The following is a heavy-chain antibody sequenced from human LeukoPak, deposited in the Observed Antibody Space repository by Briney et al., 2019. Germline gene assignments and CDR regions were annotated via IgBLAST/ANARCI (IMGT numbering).Heavy chain of an antibody. CDR3: ARDVSGSCLY. D-gene: IGHD1-26*01. J-gene: IGHJ4*02. Sequence: SETLSLTCTVSGGSISSYYWSWIRQPPGKGLEWIGYIYYSGSTNYNPSLKSRVTISVDTSKNQFSLKLSSVTAADTAVYYCARDVSGSCLYWGQGTLVTVSS. CDR2: IYYSGST. V-gene: IGHV4-59*01. CDR1: GGSISSYY.